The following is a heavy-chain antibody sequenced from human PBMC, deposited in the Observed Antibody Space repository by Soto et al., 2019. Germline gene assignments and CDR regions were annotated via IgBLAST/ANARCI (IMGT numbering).Heavy chain of an antibody. Sequence: QVQLQQWGAGLLKPSETLSLTCAVYGGSFSGYYWSWIRQPPGKGLEWIGEINHSGSTNYNPSLKSRVTISVDTSKNQFSLNLSSVTAADTAVYHCAGGRGRQQLVMSYYYGMDVWGQGTTVTVSS. CDR2: INHSGST. CDR3: AGGRGRQQLVMSYYYGMDV. CDR1: GGSFSGYY. J-gene: IGHJ6*02. V-gene: IGHV4-34*01. D-gene: IGHD6-13*01.